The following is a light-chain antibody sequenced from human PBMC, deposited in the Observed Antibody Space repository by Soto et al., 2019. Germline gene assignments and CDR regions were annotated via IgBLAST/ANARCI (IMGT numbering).Light chain of an antibody. CDR2: DDS. CDR1: NIGTKR. CDR3: QVWDSSSDHWV. Sequence: SYELTQPPSVSVAPGQTARISCGGNNIGTKRVHWYQKKPAQAPVLVVHDDSDRPSGIPERFSGSNSGNTATLTISRVEAGDEADYYCQVWDSSSDHWVIGGGTKLTVL. V-gene: IGLV3-21*02. J-gene: IGLJ3*02.